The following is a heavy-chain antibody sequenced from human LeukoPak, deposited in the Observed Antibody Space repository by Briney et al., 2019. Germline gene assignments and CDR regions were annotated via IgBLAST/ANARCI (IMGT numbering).Heavy chain of an antibody. Sequence: GGSLRLSCVASGFTSTTYSLNWVRQAPGKGLEWVSSISSTSSYIYYADSVKGRFTLSRDNAKNSIYLQMDSLRAEDTAVYYCTSRGDFWSGYWAMNVWGQGTTVIVSS. CDR1: GFTSTTYS. CDR2: ISSTSSYI. CDR3: TSRGDFWSGYWAMNV. D-gene: IGHD3-3*01. J-gene: IGHJ6*02. V-gene: IGHV3-21*01.